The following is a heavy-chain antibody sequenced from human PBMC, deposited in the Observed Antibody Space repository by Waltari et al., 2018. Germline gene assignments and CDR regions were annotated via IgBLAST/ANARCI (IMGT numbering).Heavy chain of an antibody. J-gene: IGHJ6*02. CDR1: GFTFSSYA. CDR3: AKGGVGWLLVDYYYYGMDV. V-gene: IGHV3-23*01. Sequence: EVQLLESGGGLVQPGGSLRLSCAASGFTFSSYAMSRVRQAPAKGLEWVSAISGSGGSTYYADSVKGRFTISRDNSKNTLYLQMNSLRAEDTAVYYCAKGGVGWLLVDYYYYGMDVWGQGTTVTVSS. CDR2: ISGSGGST. D-gene: IGHD3-9*01.